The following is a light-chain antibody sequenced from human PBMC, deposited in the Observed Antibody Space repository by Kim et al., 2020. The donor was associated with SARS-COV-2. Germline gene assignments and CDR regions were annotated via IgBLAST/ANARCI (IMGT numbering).Light chain of an antibody. J-gene: IGKJ2*01. CDR3: QQYINWLPYT. Sequence: EIEMTQSPATLSVSPGERATLPCRASQSVSNNLAWYQQKPGQAPRLLLYGASTRATGIPARFSGSGSGTEFTLTISSLQSEDFAVYYCQQYINWLPYTFGRGTKLEIK. CDR1: QSVSNN. V-gene: IGKV3-15*01. CDR2: GAS.